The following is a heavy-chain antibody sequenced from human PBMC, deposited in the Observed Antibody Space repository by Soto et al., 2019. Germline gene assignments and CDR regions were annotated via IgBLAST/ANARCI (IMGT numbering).Heavy chain of an antibody. J-gene: IGHJ4*02. CDR3: ARSSIVRNFDY. CDR1: GYTFTSYY. CDR2: INPSGGST. Sequence: ASVKVSCTASGYTFTSYYMHWVRQAPGQGLEWMGIINPSGGSTSYAQKFQGRVTMTRDTSTSTVYMELSSLRSEDTTVYYCARSSIVRNFDYWGQGTLVTVSS. D-gene: IGHD1-26*01. V-gene: IGHV1-46*01.